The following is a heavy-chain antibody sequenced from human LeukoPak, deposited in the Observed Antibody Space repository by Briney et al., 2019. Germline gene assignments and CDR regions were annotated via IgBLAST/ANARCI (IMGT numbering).Heavy chain of an antibody. J-gene: IGHJ5*02. Sequence: GASVKVSCKASGYAFTSYGISWVRQAPGQGLEWMGWISAYNGNTNYAQKLQGRVTMTTDTSTSTAYMELRSLRSDDTAVYYCARDQGVGYYYDSSGDPWGQGTLVTVSS. V-gene: IGHV1-18*01. CDR3: ARDQGVGYYYDSSGDP. D-gene: IGHD3-22*01. CDR2: ISAYNGNT. CDR1: GYAFTSYG.